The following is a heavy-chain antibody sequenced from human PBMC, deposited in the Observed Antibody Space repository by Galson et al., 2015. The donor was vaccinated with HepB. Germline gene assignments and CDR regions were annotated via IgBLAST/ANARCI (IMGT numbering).Heavy chain of an antibody. D-gene: IGHD6-13*01. J-gene: IGHJ4*02. CDR2: INPNSGGT. CDR1: GYTFTGYY. V-gene: IGHV1-2*06. Sequence: SCKASGYTFTGYYMHWVRQAPGQGLEWMGRINPNSGGTNYAQKFQGRVTMTRDTSISTAYMELSRLRSDDTAVYYCAREGPRISSSWYLPCYWGQGTLVTVSS. CDR3: AREGPRISSSWYLPCY.